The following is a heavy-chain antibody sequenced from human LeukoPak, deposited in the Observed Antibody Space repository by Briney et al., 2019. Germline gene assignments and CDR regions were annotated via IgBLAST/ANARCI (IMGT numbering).Heavy chain of an antibody. J-gene: IGHJ6*03. CDR3: AKRGSYYYYMDV. CDR2: IRFDGSNE. D-gene: IGHD3-10*01. V-gene: IGHV3-30*02. Sequence: PGGSLRLSCAASGFTFSSYGMHWVRQAPGKGLEWVAFIRFDGSNENYADSVKGRFTISRDTSKNTLYLQMNSLRAEDTAVYCCAKRGSYYYYMDVWGKGTTVTVSS. CDR1: GFTFSSYG.